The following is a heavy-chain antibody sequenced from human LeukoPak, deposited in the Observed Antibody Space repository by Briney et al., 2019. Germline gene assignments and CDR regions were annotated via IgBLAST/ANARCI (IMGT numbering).Heavy chain of an antibody. J-gene: IGHJ4*02. V-gene: IGHV1-18*01. Sequence: GASVNVSCKASGYTFATYGFCWVRQAPGHGLEWMGWISSNTGKTDYAQKFQGRVTLTTDTSTSTAYMELRSLRPDDTALYYCAKVAGDRMDYWGQGTLLTVSS. CDR1: GYTFATYG. CDR3: AKVAGDRMDY. CDR2: ISSNTGKT. D-gene: IGHD6-13*01.